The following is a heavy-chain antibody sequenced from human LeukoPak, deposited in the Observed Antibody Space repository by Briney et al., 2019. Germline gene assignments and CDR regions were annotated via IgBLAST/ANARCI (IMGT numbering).Heavy chain of an antibody. CDR1: GFTVSSNY. V-gene: IGHV3-66*02. CDR2: IYSGGST. D-gene: IGHD2-2*01. Sequence: PGGSLRLSCAASGFTVSSNYMSWVRQAPGKGLEWVSVIYSGGSTYYADPVKGRFTISRDNSKNTLYLQMNSLRAEDTAVYYCARDFGNSYCSSTSCSDYWGQGTLVTVSS. CDR3: ARDFGNSYCSSTSCSDY. J-gene: IGHJ4*02.